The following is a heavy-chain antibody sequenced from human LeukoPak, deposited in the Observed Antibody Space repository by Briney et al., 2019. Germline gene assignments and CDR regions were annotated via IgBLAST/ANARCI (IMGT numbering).Heavy chain of an antibody. CDR2: IYTSGST. Sequence: SETLSLTCTVSGGSISGYYWSWIRQPAGKGLEWIGRIYTSGSTNYNPSLKSRVTMSVDTSKNQFSLKLSSVTAADAAVYYCTRRPKRYGSGSYYYFDYWGQGTLVTVSS. V-gene: IGHV4-4*07. CDR3: TRRPKRYGSGSYYYFDY. J-gene: IGHJ4*02. CDR1: GGSISGYY. D-gene: IGHD3-10*01.